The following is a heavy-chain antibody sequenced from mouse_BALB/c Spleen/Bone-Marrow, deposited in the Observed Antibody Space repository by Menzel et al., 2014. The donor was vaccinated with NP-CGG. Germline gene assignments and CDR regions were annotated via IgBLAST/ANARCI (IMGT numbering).Heavy chain of an antibody. J-gene: IGHJ3*01. D-gene: IGHD2-4*01. CDR1: GFSLTSYG. V-gene: IGHV2-2*02. Sequence: QVQLQQSGPGLVQPSQRLSITCTVSGFSLTSYGVHWVRQSPGKGLEWLGVIWSGGSTDYNAAFISRLSISKDNSKSQVFFKMNSLQANDTAIYYCAPFYYDYGAWFAYWGQGTLVTVSA. CDR2: IWSGGST. CDR3: APFYYDYGAWFAY.